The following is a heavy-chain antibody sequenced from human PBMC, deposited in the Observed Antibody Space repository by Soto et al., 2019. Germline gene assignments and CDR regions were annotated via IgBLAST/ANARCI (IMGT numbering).Heavy chain of an antibody. CDR1: GFTFSSYG. V-gene: IGHV3-30*18. D-gene: IGHD2-2*01. J-gene: IGHJ6*02. Sequence: QVQLVESGGGVVQPGRSLRLSCAASGFTFSSYGMHWVRQAPGKGLEWVAVISSDGSNKYYADSVKGRFTISRDNSKNSLCLQMNILRAEDTAVYYCAKDLLVYCSSTSCYSVEYYYYGMDVWGQGTTVTVSS. CDR2: ISSDGSNK. CDR3: AKDLLVYCSSTSCYSVEYYYYGMDV.